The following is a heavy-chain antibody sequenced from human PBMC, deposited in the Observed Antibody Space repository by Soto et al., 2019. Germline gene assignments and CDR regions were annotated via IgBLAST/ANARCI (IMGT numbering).Heavy chain of an antibody. CDR3: ARENQLGYCSSTSCYIY. J-gene: IGHJ4*02. Sequence: EVQLVESGGGLVQPGGSLRLSCAASGFTVSSNYMSWVRQAPGKGLEWVSVIYSGGSTYYADSVKGRFTISRDNSKNTLYLQMNSLRAEDTAVYYCARENQLGYCSSTSCYIYWGQGTLVTVSS. CDR2: IYSGGST. CDR1: GFTVSSNY. D-gene: IGHD2-2*02. V-gene: IGHV3-66*01.